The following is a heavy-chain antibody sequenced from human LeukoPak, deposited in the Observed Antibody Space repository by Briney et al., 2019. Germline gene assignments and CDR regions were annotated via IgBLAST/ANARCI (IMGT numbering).Heavy chain of an antibody. D-gene: IGHD3-22*01. Sequence: GVLRLSCAASGFTFSTYEMNWVRQAPGKGLEWISFISSSGGSTYYADSVKGRFTISRDNANGSLSLQMNSLRAEDTAVYYCARDNYYYASSGYYLRWFDPWGQGTLVTVSS. J-gene: IGHJ5*02. CDR3: ARDNYYYASSGYYLRWFDP. CDR1: GFTFSTYE. CDR2: ISSSGGST. V-gene: IGHV3-48*03.